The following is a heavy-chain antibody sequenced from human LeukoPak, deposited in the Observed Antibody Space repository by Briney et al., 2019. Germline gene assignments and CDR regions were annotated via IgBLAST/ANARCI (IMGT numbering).Heavy chain of an antibody. CDR3: ARALKYCSSTSCYQALDY. CDR2: ISYDGSNK. Sequence: GRSLRLSCAASGFTFSSYAMHWVRQAPGKGLEWVAVISYDGSNKYYADSVKGRLTISRDNSKNTLYLQMNSLRAEDTAVYYCARALKYCSSTSCYQALDYWGQGTLVTVSS. J-gene: IGHJ4*02. V-gene: IGHV3-30*04. D-gene: IGHD2-2*01. CDR1: GFTFSSYA.